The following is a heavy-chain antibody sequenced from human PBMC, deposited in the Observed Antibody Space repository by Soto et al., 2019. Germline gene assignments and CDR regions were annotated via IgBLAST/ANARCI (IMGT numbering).Heavy chain of an antibody. CDR2: LNGDGSNT. CDR3: AMGVRGSSYMDV. Sequence: EVQLVESGGGLVQPGGSLRLSCAASGFTFSSFWMHWVRQAPGKGLVWVSRLNGDGSNTNYADSVRGRFTISRDNAMNTLYLQMNSLGVDDTAVYYCAMGVRGSSYMDVGGEVTMVTVSS. V-gene: IGHV3-74*01. J-gene: IGHJ6*03. D-gene: IGHD3-10*01. CDR1: GFTFSSFW.